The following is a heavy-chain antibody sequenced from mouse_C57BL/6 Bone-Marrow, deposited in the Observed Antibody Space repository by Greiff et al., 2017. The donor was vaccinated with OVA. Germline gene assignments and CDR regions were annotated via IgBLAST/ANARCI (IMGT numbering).Heavy chain of an antibody. D-gene: IGHD2-4*01. CDR1: GFTFSSYA. Sequence: EVKLVESGGGLVKPGGSLKLSCAASGFTFSSYAMSWVRQTPEKRLEWVATISDGGSYTYYPDNVKGRFTISRDNAKNNLYLQMSHLKSEDTAMYYCAREGNDYDGAYWGQGTLVTVSA. CDR2: ISDGGSYT. V-gene: IGHV5-4*01. CDR3: AREGNDYDGAY. J-gene: IGHJ3*01.